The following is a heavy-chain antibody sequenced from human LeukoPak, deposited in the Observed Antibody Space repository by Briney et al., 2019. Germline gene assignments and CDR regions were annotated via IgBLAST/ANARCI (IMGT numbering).Heavy chain of an antibody. CDR1: GFTFSRYS. CDR3: ARDHSDSSTYCYYMDV. Sequence: PGGSLRLSCAASGFTFSRYSMNWVRQAPGKGLEWVSSISSSSSYIYYADSVKGRFTISRDNAKNSLYLQMNSLRAEDTAVYYCARDHSDSSTYCYYMDVWGKGTTVTVSS. CDR2: ISSSSSYI. D-gene: IGHD2-2*01. V-gene: IGHV3-21*01. J-gene: IGHJ6*03.